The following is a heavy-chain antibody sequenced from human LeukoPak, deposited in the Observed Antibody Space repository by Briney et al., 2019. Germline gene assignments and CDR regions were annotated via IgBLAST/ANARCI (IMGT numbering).Heavy chain of an antibody. CDR3: VSLDCSGGSCYGYD. D-gene: IGHD2-15*01. V-gene: IGHV4-59*01. J-gene: IGHJ4*02. CDR2: INYSGST. CDR1: GVSISSYY. Sequence: SETLSLTCTVSGVSISSYYWSWIRQPPGKGLEWIGYINYSGSTNYNPSLKSRVTISGDTSKNQFSLKLSSVTAADTAVYYCVSLDCSGGSCYGYDWGQGTLVTVSS.